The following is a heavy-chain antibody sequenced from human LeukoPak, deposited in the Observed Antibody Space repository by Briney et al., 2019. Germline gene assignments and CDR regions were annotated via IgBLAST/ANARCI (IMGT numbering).Heavy chain of an antibody. Sequence: ASVKVSYKASGYTFTSYGISWVRQAPGQGLEWMGWISAYNGNTNYAQKLQGRVTMTTDTSTSTAYMELRSLRSDDTAVYYCARVPYYDSSGYRDYWGQGILVTVSS. CDR1: GYTFTSYG. J-gene: IGHJ4*02. D-gene: IGHD3-22*01. CDR3: ARVPYYDSSGYRDY. V-gene: IGHV1-18*01. CDR2: ISAYNGNT.